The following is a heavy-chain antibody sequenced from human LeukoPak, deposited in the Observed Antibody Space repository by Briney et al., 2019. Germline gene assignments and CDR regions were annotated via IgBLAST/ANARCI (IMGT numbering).Heavy chain of an antibody. CDR3: ARVKNYYGSGSYSPPYNWIDP. CDR1: GYTFTSYA. J-gene: IGHJ5*02. V-gene: IGHV7-4-1*02. Sequence: GASVKVSCKASGYTFTSYAMNWVRQAPGQGLEWMGWINTNTGNPTYAQGFTGRFVFSLDTSVSTAYLQISSLKAEDTAVYYCARVKNYYGSGSYSPPYNWIDPWGQGTLVTVSS. D-gene: IGHD3-10*01. CDR2: INTNTGNP.